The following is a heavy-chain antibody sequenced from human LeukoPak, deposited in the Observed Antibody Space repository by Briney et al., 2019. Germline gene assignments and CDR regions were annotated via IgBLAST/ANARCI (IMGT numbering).Heavy chain of an antibody. CDR2: INHSGST. CDR3: ARGRRVCGGSCYY. D-gene: IGHD2-15*01. CDR1: GGSFSGYY. V-gene: IGHV4-34*01. J-gene: IGHJ4*02. Sequence: PSETLSLTCAVYGGSFSGYYWSWIRQPPGKGLEWIGEINHSGSTNYNPSLKSRVTISVDTSKNQFSLKLSSVTAADTAVYYCARGRRVCGGSCYYWGQGTLVTVPS.